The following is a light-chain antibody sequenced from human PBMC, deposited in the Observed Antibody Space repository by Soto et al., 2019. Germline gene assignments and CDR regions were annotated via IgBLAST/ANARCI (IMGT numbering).Light chain of an antibody. Sequence: DIVLTQSPATLSLSPGERATLSCRASQSIRRYLAWYQQKPRQAPTLLIYDASNRATGIPARFSGSGSATTFTLHTSSLEPEDIAVYYCKQTFTFGPGTKVDIK. V-gene: IGKV3-11*01. CDR1: QSIRRY. J-gene: IGKJ3*01. CDR2: DAS. CDR3: KQTFT.